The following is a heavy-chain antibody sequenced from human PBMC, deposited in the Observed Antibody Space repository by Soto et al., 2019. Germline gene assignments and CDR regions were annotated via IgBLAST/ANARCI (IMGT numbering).Heavy chain of an antibody. CDR3: ARDLYGSGSYDY. D-gene: IGHD1-26*01. CDR1: GFTLSSYV. CDR2: ISYDGNNK. Sequence: QVQLVESGGGVVQPGRSLRLSCAASGFTLSSYVMHWVRQAPGKGLEWVAVISYDGNNKYYADSVKGRFTISRDNSKNTLYLQMNSLRAEDTAVYHCARDLYGSGSYDYWGQGTLVTVSS. V-gene: IGHV3-30-3*01. J-gene: IGHJ4*02.